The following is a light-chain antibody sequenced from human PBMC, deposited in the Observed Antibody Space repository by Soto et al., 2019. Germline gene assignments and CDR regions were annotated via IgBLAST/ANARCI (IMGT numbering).Light chain of an antibody. J-gene: IGKJ5*01. CDR2: DAS. V-gene: IGKV1-5*01. CDR3: QQSETYPLT. Sequence: DIPVTQSPSTLSASVGDRVTITCRASQTISTWLAWYQHKPGKAPNLLIYDASTLMSGVPSRFSGSGSGTEFTLTISSLQPGDFATYYCQQSETYPLTFGQGARLEIK. CDR1: QTISTW.